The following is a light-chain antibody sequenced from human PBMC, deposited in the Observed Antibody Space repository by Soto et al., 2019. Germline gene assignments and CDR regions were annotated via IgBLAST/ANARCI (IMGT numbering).Light chain of an antibody. CDR1: QSGSTN. Sequence: EIVMTQSPATLSVSPGERATLSGRASQSGSTNLAWYQQKPGQSPRLLIYGASTRATGIPARFSGSGSETEFTLTISSLQSEDFAVYYCQQYTNWPPYTFGQGTNLEIK. V-gene: IGKV3-15*01. CDR2: GAS. CDR3: QQYTNWPPYT. J-gene: IGKJ2*01.